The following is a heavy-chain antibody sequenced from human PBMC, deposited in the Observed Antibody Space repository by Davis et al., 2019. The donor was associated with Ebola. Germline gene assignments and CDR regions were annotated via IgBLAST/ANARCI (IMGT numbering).Heavy chain of an antibody. D-gene: IGHD3-16*01. J-gene: IGHJ4*02. Sequence: GGSLRLSCKGSGYSFTTYWIAWVRQTPAKGLEWMGIIYPGDSDTRYNPSFEGQVTISVDRSISTAYLQWSSLKASDIAMYYCARQAVPRGHYFDYWGQGTLVTVSS. V-gene: IGHV5-51*01. CDR2: IYPGDSDT. CDR1: GYSFTTYW. CDR3: ARQAVPRGHYFDY.